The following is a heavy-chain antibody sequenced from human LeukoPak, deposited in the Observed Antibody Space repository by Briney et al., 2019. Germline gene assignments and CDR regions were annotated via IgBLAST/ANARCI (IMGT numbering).Heavy chain of an antibody. CDR1: GFTFSSYW. D-gene: IGHD3-22*01. CDR3: ARDAHCDSSGYVPDY. J-gene: IGHJ4*02. V-gene: IGHV3-74*01. CDR2: INSDGGAT. Sequence: GGSLRLSCAASGFTFSSYWVHWVRQAPGKGLVWVSRINSDGGATNYADSVKGRFTISRDNAKNSLYLQMNSLRAEDTAVYYCARDAHCDSSGYVPDYWGQGTLVTVSS.